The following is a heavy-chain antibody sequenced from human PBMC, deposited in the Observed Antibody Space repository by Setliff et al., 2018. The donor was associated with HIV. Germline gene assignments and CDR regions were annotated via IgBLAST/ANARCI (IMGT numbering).Heavy chain of an antibody. J-gene: IGHJ4*02. V-gene: IGHV4-34*01. Sequence: SETLSLTCTIYGGSFSGNHWNWIRQSPGKGLEWIGEIHHGGGTKYNPSLKSRVTISVDKSKNQFSLKLSSVTAADTAVYYCARDLAWPGYFDYWGQGTLVTVSS. D-gene: IGHD3-10*01. CDR3: ARDLAWPGYFDY. CDR1: GGSFSGNH. CDR2: IHHGGGT.